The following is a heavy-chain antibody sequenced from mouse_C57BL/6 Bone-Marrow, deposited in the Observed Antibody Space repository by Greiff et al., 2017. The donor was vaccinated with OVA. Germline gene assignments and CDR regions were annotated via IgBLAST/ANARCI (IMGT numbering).Heavy chain of an antibody. Sequence: EVKLMESEGGLVQPGSSMKLSCTASGFTFSDYYMAWVRQVPEKGLEWVANINYDGSSTYYLDSLKSRFIISRDNAKNILYLQMSSLKSEDTATYYCARDPGNWEYFDYWGQGTTLTVSS. CDR1: GFTFSDYY. D-gene: IGHD4-1*01. CDR2: INYDGSST. CDR3: ARDPGNWEYFDY. V-gene: IGHV5-16*01. J-gene: IGHJ2*01.